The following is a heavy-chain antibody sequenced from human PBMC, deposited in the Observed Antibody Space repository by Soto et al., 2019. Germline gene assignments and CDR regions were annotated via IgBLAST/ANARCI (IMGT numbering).Heavy chain of an antibody. CDR3: ARGMVQEGDYGEIYYYYTMDV. J-gene: IGHJ6*02. CDR1: GGSISRGAYY. V-gene: IGHV4-31*03. Sequence: SETLSLTCSVSGGSISRGAYYWTWIRQRPGEGLEWLGNIYNSRATYYNPSLQSRLTIAVDTPKNQLSLKMSSVTAADTAVYYCARGMVQEGDYGEIYYYYTMDVWGQGTTVTVSS. CDR2: IYNSRAT. D-gene: IGHD4-17*01.